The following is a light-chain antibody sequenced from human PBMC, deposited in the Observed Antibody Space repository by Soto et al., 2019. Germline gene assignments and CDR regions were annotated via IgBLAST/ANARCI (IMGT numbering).Light chain of an antibody. CDR3: QQYNNWRT. V-gene: IGKV3-15*01. CDR1: QSVSNN. Sequence: IVMTQSPATLSVSPGERATLSCRASQSVSNNLAWYQQKPGQAPRLLIYGASTRATGIPARFSGSGSGTEFTLTISSLQSEDFAVYYCQQYNNWRTFGQGTKVDIK. J-gene: IGKJ1*01. CDR2: GAS.